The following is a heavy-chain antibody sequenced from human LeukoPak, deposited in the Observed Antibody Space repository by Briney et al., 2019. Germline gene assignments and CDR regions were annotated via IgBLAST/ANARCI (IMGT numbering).Heavy chain of an antibody. J-gene: IGHJ6*02. CDR1: GFSFSGYN. CDR2: IRSTGSYI. D-gene: IGHD3-22*01. Sequence: GGSLRLSCTASGFSFSGYNMKWVRQAPGKGLEWVSSIRSTGSYIHYADSVKGRFTVSRDNAKNSLYLQMNSLRAEDTAVYYCAKSTAYSITMIVVVKPMDVWGQGTTVTVSS. V-gene: IGHV3-21*06. CDR3: AKSTAYSITMIVVVKPMDV.